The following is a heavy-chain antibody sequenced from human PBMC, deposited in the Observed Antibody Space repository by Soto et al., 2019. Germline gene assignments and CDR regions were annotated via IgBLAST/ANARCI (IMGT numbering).Heavy chain of an antibody. CDR3: VQTTGWPGFDF. CDR1: GFAVSSKY. J-gene: IGHJ4*02. V-gene: IGHV3-53*01. D-gene: IGHD6-19*01. CDR2: IYGGGTT. Sequence: EVQLVESGGGLIQPGGSLRLSCAASGFAVSSKYMTWVRQAPGKGLEWVSVIYGGGTTYYADSVKGRFTISRDTSKNTWYLQMNSLRAEDTAVYYCVQTTGWPGFDFWGQGILVTVSS.